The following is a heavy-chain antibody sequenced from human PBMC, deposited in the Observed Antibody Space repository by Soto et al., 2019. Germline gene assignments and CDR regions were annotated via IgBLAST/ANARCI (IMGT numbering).Heavy chain of an antibody. CDR1: GGSMRSYY. CDR3: ASENVDIVATMIFDF. V-gene: IGHV4-59*01. J-gene: IGHJ4*02. CDR2: IYYSGTT. Sequence: QVQLQESGPGLVKSSETLSLTCTVSGGSMRSYYWSWFRQPPGEGLEWIGHIYYSGTTDYNPSLQSRLTISVDTSKNPFSLQLSSVTAADTATYSCASENVDIVATMIFDFWGQGTLVTASP. D-gene: IGHD5-12*01.